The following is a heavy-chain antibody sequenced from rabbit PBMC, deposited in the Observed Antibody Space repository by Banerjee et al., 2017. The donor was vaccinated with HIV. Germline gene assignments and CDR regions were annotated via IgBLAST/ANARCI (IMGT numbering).Heavy chain of an antibody. CDR2: INSSSGNT. V-gene: IGHV1S45*01. D-gene: IGHD1-1*01. CDR3: ARGVASWYYGMDL. Sequence: QEQLVESGGGLVQPEGSLTLTCTASGFSFSSGCDVCWVRQAPGKGLEWIACINSSSGNTVYARWAKGRFTISKTSSTTVTLQMTSLTVADTATYLCARGVASWYYGMDLWGPGTLVTVS. CDR1: GFSFSSGCD. J-gene: IGHJ6*01.